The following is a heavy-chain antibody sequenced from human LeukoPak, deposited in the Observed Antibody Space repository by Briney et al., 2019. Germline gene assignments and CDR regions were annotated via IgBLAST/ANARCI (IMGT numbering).Heavy chain of an antibody. Sequence: SETLSLTCTVSGGSISSYYWSWIRQPPGKGLEWIGYINYSWDTNYNPSLKSRVTISVDTSKNQFSLKLSSVTAADTAVYYCASSGSYGNDRFDPWGQGTLVTVSS. J-gene: IGHJ5*02. D-gene: IGHD1-26*01. CDR1: GGSISSYY. CDR3: ASSGSYGNDRFDP. V-gene: IGHV4-59*01. CDR2: INYSWDT.